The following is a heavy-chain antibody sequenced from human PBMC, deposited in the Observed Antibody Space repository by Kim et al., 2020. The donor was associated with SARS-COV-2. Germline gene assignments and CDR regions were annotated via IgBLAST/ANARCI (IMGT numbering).Heavy chain of an antibody. Sequence: GGSLRLSCAASGFTFSSYGMHWVRQAPGKGLEWVAVISYDGSNKYYADSVKGRFTISRDNSKNTLYLQMNSLRAEDTAVYYCAKDHSPMIDDQHWGQGTLVTVSS. V-gene: IGHV3-30*18. CDR1: GFTFSSYG. D-gene: IGHD3-22*01. J-gene: IGHJ1*01. CDR2: ISYDGSNK. CDR3: AKDHSPMIDDQH.